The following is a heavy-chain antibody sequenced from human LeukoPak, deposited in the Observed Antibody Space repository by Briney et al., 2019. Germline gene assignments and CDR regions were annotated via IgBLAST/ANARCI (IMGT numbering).Heavy chain of an antibody. V-gene: IGHV3-30*18. CDR2: ISYDGSNK. CDR1: GFTLSSYG. CDR3: AKTRIAVFDY. Sequence: GGSLRLSCAASGFTLSSYGMHWVRQAPGKGLEWVAVISYDGSNKYYADSVKGRFTISRDNSKNTLYLQMNSLRAEDTAVYYCAKTRIAVFDYWGQGTLVTVSS. D-gene: IGHD6-6*01. J-gene: IGHJ4*02.